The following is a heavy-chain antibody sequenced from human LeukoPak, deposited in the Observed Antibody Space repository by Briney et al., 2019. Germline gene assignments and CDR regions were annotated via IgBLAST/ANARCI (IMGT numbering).Heavy chain of an antibody. V-gene: IGHV1-2*06. CDR3: ARESIYCSSTSCLFDY. CDR2: INPNSGGT. D-gene: IGHD2-2*01. CDR1: GYTFTGYY. J-gene: IGHJ4*02. Sequence: AVKVSRKGSGYTFTGYYMHWVRQPPGQGLEWVGRINPNSGGTNYAQKFQGSVTMTRHTSISTAYMEVSRLRSDDAAVYYCARESIYCSSTSCLFDYWGQGTLVSVSS.